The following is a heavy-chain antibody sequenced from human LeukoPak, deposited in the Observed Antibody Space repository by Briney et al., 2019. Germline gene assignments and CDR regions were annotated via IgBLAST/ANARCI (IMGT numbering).Heavy chain of an antibody. V-gene: IGHV3-23*01. CDR1: GFTFSSYA. CDR3: AKGVWATILTNDAFDI. CDR2: ISGSGWST. Sequence: GGSLRLSCAASGFTFSSYAMSWVRQAPGKGLEWVSAISGSGWSTYYADSVKRRFTISRDNPKNALYLQMNSLSAGDTAVYYCAKGVWATILTNDAFDIWGQGTMVTVSS. D-gene: IGHD3-9*01. J-gene: IGHJ3*02.